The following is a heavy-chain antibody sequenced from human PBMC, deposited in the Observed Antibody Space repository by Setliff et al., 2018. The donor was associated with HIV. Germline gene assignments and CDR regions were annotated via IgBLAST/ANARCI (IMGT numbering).Heavy chain of an antibody. Sequence: LSLTCTVSGDSISSGSYYWSWIRQPAGKGLEWIGRIYTSGSTNYNPSLKSRVIMSIDTSKSQFSLKLSSVTAADTAVYYCARDTPYYYDSSGYQGDYYYYYYMDVWGKGTTVTVSS. V-gene: IGHV4-61*02. CDR3: ARDTPYYYDSSGYQGDYYYYYYMDV. CDR2: IYTSGST. J-gene: IGHJ6*03. CDR1: GDSISSGSYY. D-gene: IGHD3-22*01.